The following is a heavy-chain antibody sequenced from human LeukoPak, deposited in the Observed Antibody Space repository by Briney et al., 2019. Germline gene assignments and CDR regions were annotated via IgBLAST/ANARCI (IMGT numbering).Heavy chain of an antibody. CDR3: ARVTLIYYFDY. J-gene: IGHJ4*02. Sequence: SETLSLTCTVSGGSISSGGYSWSWIRQHPGKGLEWLGFIYSNGGTYYNPSLKSRLTISVDTSKNHFSLKLMSVTAADTAVYYCARVTLIYYFDYWGQGTLVTVSS. CDR1: GGSISSGGYS. V-gene: IGHV4-31*03. CDR2: IYSNGGT.